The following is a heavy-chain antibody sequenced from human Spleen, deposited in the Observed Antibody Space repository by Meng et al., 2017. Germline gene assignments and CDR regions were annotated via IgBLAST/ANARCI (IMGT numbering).Heavy chain of an antibody. CDR1: GGSISSSSYY. J-gene: IGHJ2*01. Sequence: SETLSLTCTVSGGSISSSSYYWGWIRQPPGKGLEWIASIFNSGATYYNPSLESRVTLSLDTSKNQFSLKLHSVTAADTAVFYCARDNRYDSHFDLWGRGTLVTVSS. V-gene: IGHV4-39*07. CDR2: IFNSGAT. D-gene: IGHD1-14*01. CDR3: ARDNRYDSHFDL.